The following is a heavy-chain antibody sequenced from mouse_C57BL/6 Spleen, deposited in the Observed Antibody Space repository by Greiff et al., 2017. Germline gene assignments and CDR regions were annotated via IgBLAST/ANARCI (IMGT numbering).Heavy chain of an antibody. D-gene: IGHD2-5*01. J-gene: IGHJ1*03. CDR2: IDPSDSYT. Sequence: QVQLQQPGAELVMPGASVKLSCKASGYTFTSYWMHWVKQRPGQGLEWIGEIDPSDSYTNYNQKFKGKSTLTVDKSSSTAYMQLSSLTSEDSAVYYWARDYSNYRYFDVWGTGTTVTVSS. CDR1: GYTFTSYW. V-gene: IGHV1-69*01. CDR3: ARDYSNYRYFDV.